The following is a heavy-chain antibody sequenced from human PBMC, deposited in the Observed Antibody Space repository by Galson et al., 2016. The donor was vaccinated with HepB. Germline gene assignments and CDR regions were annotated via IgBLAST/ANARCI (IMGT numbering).Heavy chain of an antibody. CDR3: AKDVLHDVVWGNYRRGYRYGLDI. CDR2: ISANSGST. Sequence: SVKVSCKASGYTFAEYGITWVRQAPGQGLEWMGTISANSGSTKYAQKSQGRVMLNRDASTTTASLELRSLRSDDTAVYYCAKDVLHDVVWGNYRRGYRYGLDIWGQGTTVTVSS. CDR1: GYTFAEYG. D-gene: IGHD3-16*02. J-gene: IGHJ6*02. V-gene: IGHV1-18*04.